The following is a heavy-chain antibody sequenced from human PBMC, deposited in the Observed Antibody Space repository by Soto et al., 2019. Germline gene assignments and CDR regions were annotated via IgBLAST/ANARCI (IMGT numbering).Heavy chain of an antibody. CDR3: ARGDYDYVWGSYPLDY. V-gene: IGHV4-59*08. J-gene: IGHJ4*02. Sequence: SETLSLTCTVSGGSISSYYWSWIRQPPGKGLEWIGYIYYSGSTNYNPSLKSRVTISVDTSKNQFSLKLSSVTAADTAVYYCARGDYDYVWGSYPLDYWGQGTLVTVSS. CDR1: GGSISSYY. CDR2: IYYSGST. D-gene: IGHD3-16*02.